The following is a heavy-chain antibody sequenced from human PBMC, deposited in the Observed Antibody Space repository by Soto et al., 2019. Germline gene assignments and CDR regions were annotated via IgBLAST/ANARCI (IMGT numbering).Heavy chain of an antibody. J-gene: IGHJ4*02. CDR2: ISGSGGST. CDR1: GFTWRSYA. CDR3: AKQGYDSIGYYYEVSGFFDY. V-gene: IGHV3-23*01. Sequence: GGSLRLSCAASGFTWRSYAMSGVRQAPGEGLEWVSAISGSGGSTYYADSVKGRFTISRDNSKNTLYLQMNSLRAEDTAVYYCAKQGYDSIGYYYEVSGFFDYWGQGTLVTVSS. D-gene: IGHD3-22*01.